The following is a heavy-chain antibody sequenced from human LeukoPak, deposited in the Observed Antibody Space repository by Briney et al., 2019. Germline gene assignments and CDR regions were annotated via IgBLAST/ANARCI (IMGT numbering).Heavy chain of an antibody. CDR1: GFTFSSYA. CDR2: ISYDGGNK. CDR3: ARGGQRLLLHLDY. D-gene: IGHD3-22*01. Sequence: GGSLRLSCAASGFTFSSYAMHWVRQAPGKGLEWVAVISYDGGNKYYADSVKGRFTISRDNSKNTLYLQMNSLRAEDTAVYYCARGGQRLLLHLDYWGQGTLVTVSS. J-gene: IGHJ4*02. V-gene: IGHV3-30*04.